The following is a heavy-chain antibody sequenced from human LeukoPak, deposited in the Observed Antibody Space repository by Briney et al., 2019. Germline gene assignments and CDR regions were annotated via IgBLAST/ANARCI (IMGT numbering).Heavy chain of an antibody. CDR1: GGSISSSSYH. J-gene: IGHJ5*02. D-gene: IGHD6-13*01. CDR3: ARHIKGYSSSWYWFDP. CDR2: IYYSGST. Sequence: SETLSLTCTVSGGSISSSSYHWGWIRQPPGKGLEWIGSIYYSGSTYYNPSLKSRVTISVDTSKNQFSLKLSSVTAADTAVYYCARHIKGYSSSWYWFDPWGQGTLVTVSS. V-gene: IGHV4-39*01.